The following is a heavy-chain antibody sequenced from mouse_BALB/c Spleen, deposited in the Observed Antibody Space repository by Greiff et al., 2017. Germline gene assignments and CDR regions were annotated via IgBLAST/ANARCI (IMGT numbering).Heavy chain of an antibody. J-gene: IGHJ3*01. V-gene: IGHV1-87*01. CDR2: IYPGDGDT. CDR3: ARGGYGSGYAWFAY. Sequence: VQLQQSGAELARPGASVKLSCKASGYTFTSYWMQWVKQRPGQGLEWIGAIYPGDGDTRYTQKFKGKATLTADKSSSTAYMQLSSLASEDSAVYYCARGGYGSGYAWFAYWGQGTLVTVSA. CDR1: GYTFTSYW. D-gene: IGHD1-1*01.